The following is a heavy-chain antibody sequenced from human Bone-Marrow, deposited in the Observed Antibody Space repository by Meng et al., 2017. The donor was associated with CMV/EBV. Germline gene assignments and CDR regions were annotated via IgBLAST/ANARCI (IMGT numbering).Heavy chain of an antibody. CDR1: CGSISSYY. Sequence: EPGPGRVKPWETRSRPFTCSCGSISSYYWSWVRRPAGKGLEGIGRYYTSGSTNYNPSLKSRVTMSVATSKNQFSLKLSSVNAADTAVYYCARLGWELPYFDYWGQGTLVTVSS. V-gene: IGHV4-4*07. J-gene: IGHJ4*02. D-gene: IGHD1-26*01. CDR3: ARLGWELPYFDY. CDR2: YYTSGST.